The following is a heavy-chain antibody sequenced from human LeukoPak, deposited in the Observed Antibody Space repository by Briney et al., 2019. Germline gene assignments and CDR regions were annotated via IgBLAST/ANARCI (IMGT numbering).Heavy chain of an antibody. CDR1: GYTFTRNY. J-gene: IGHJ4*02. D-gene: IGHD3-9*01. V-gene: IGHV1-46*01. Sequence: ASVKVSCKASGYTFTRNYIHWVRQAPGQGLEWMGIINPSGGSTSYAQKIQGRVTMTRDTSTSTVYMELTSLRSEDTAVYYCAGPDRLALDYWGQGTLVTVSS. CDR2: INPSGGST. CDR3: AGPDRLALDY.